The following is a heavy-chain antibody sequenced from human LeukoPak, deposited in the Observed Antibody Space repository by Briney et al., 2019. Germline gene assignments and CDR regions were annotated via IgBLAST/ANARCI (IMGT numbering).Heavy chain of an antibody. CDR2: IRYDGSNK. CDR3: ARGADGVSSNSRGWFDP. V-gene: IGHV3-30*02. CDR1: GFTFSSYG. J-gene: IGHJ5*02. D-gene: IGHD2-15*01. Sequence: PGGSLRLSCAASGFTFSSYGMHWVRQAPGKGLEWWAFIRYDGSNKYYADSVKGRFTISRDNSKNTLYLQMNSLRAEDTAVYSCARGADGVSSNSRGWFDPWGQGTLVTVSS.